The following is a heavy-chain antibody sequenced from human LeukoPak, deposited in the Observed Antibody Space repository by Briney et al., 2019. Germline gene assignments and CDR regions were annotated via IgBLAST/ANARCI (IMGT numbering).Heavy chain of an antibody. V-gene: IGHV3-30*18. CDR1: GFTFSSYG. Sequence: PGGSLRLSCAASGFTFSSYGMHWVRQAPGKGLEWVAVISYDGSNKYYADSVKGRFTISRDNSKNTLYLQMNSLRAEDTAVYYCAKELTSSSPFDIWGQGTMVTVSS. CDR2: ISYDGSNK. CDR3: AKELTSSSPFDI. J-gene: IGHJ3*02. D-gene: IGHD6-6*01.